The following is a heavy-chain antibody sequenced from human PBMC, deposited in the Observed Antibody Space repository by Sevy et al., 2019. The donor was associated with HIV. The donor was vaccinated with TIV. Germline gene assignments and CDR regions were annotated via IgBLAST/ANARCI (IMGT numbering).Heavy chain of an antibody. Sequence: ASVKVSCKASGGTFSSYAISWVRQAPGQGLEWMGGIIPIFGTANYAQKFQGRVTITADESTSTAYIELSSLGSEDTAVYYCASGDIVVVPAAQAPGDYYYGMDVCGQGTTVTVSS. V-gene: IGHV1-69*13. CDR2: IIPIFGTA. CDR1: GGTFSSYA. J-gene: IGHJ6*02. CDR3: ASGDIVVVPAAQAPGDYYYGMDV. D-gene: IGHD2-2*01.